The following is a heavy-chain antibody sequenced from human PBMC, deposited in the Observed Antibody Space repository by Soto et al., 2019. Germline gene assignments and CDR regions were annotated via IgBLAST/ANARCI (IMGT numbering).Heavy chain of an antibody. D-gene: IGHD3-22*01. CDR2: MNPNSGNT. V-gene: IGHV1-8*01. J-gene: IGHJ6*02. CDR3: ARLPLIVVGINYYYGMDV. Sequence: QVQLVQSGAEVKKPGASVKVSCKASGYTFTSYDINWVRQATGQGLEWMGWMNPNSGNTGYAQKFQGRVTMTRNTSISTAYMELSSLRSEDTAVYYGARLPLIVVGINYYYGMDVWGQGTTVTVS. CDR1: GYTFTSYD.